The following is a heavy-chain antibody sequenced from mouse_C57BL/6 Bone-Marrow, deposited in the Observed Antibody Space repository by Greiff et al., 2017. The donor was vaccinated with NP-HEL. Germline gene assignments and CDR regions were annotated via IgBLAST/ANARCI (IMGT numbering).Heavy chain of an antibody. J-gene: IGHJ1*03. Sequence: VKLVESGAELVKPGASVKMSCKASGYTFTTYPIEWMKQNHGKSLEWIGNFHPYNDDTKYNEKFKGKATLTVEKSSSTVYLELSRLTSDDSAVYYCARGYGSSLYWYFDVWGTGTTVTVSS. V-gene: IGHV1-47*01. CDR2: FHPYNDDT. CDR1: GYTFTTYP. CDR3: ARGYGSSLYWYFDV. D-gene: IGHD1-1*01.